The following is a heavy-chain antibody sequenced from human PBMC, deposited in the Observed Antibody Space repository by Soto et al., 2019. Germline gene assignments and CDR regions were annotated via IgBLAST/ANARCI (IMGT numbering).Heavy chain of an antibody. D-gene: IGHD6-13*01. Sequence: QVQLVQSGAEVKKPGSSVKLSCKTSGGTFRNYAINWLRQAPGQGLEWMGGSIPVFGTANYAQTFQGRFTITADESTSTAHMELSSLRSEDTAVYYCAIPLPKQQLVRGAFDHWGQGTMVTVAS. V-gene: IGHV1-69*01. CDR1: GGTFRNYA. J-gene: IGHJ4*02. CDR3: AIPLPKQQLVRGAFDH. CDR2: SIPVFGTA.